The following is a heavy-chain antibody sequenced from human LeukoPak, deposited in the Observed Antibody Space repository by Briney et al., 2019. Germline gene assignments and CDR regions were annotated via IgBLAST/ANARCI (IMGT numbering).Heavy chain of an antibody. V-gene: IGHV1-2*02. CDR2: INPNSGGT. Sequence: ASVKVSCKASGYTFTGYYMHWVRQAPGQGLEWMGWINPNSGGTNYAQKFQGRVTMTRDTSISTAYMELSRLRSDDTAVYYCASEHTGYSYGSPFDYWGQGTLVTVSS. D-gene: IGHD5-18*01. J-gene: IGHJ4*02. CDR3: ASEHTGYSYGSPFDY. CDR1: GYTFTGYY.